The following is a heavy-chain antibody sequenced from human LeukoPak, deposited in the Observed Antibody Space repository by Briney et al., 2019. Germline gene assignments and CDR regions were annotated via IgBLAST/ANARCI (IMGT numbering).Heavy chain of an antibody. CDR2: IYYSGST. CDR1: GGSISSSSYY. Sequence: ASETLSLTCTVSGGSISSSSYYWGWIRQPPGKGLEWIGSIYYSGSTYYNPSLKSRVTISVDTSKNQFSLKLSSVTAADTAVYYCARLDYGDYYFDYWGQGTLVTVSS. D-gene: IGHD4-17*01. J-gene: IGHJ4*02. CDR3: ARLDYGDYYFDY. V-gene: IGHV4-39*01.